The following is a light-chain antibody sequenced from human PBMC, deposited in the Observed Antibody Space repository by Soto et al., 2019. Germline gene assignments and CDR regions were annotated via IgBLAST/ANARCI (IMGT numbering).Light chain of an antibody. CDR3: SSYTTSSTVI. J-gene: IGLJ2*01. V-gene: IGLV2-14*03. CDR2: AVS. Sequence: QSALTQPASVSGSPGQSITISCTGTSSDVGDHNYVSWYQQQPGKAPKLMIYAVSNRPSGVSNRFSGSKSGNTAPLTISGLQAEDEADYYCSSYTTSSTVIFGGGTQLTVL. CDR1: SSDVGDHNY.